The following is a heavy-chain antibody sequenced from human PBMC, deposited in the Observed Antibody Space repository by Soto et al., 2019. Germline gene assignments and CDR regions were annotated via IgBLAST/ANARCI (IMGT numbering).Heavy chain of an antibody. CDR2: IYYSGST. CDR1: GGSIIRYY. V-gene: IGHV4-59*01. D-gene: IGHD3-10*01. CDR3: ARDGTDSGSYFSWFDP. J-gene: IGHJ5*02. Sequence: SETLSLTCTVSGGSIIRYYWSLIRQPPGKGLEWIGYIYYSGSTNYNPSLKSRVIISVDTSKNQFSLKLSSVTAADTAVYYCARDGTDSGSYFSWFDPWGQGTLVTVSS.